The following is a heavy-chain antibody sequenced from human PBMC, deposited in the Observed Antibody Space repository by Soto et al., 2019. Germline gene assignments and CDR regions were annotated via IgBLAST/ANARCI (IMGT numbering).Heavy chain of an antibody. D-gene: IGHD5-18*01. V-gene: IGHV1-69*01. Sequence: QVQLVQSGAEVKKPGSSVKVSCKASGGTFSSYAISRVRQAPGQGLEWMGGIIPIFGTVNYAQKFQGRVTITADESTSTAYMELSSLRSEDTAVYYCARPRGTAMVTPSFDFWGQGTLVTVSS. J-gene: IGHJ4*02. CDR3: ARPRGTAMVTPSFDF. CDR1: GGTFSSYA. CDR2: IIPIFGTV.